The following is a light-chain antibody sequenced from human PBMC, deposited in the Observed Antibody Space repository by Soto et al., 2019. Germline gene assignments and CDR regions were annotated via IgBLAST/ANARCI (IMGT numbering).Light chain of an antibody. J-gene: IGLJ3*02. CDR3: CSYAGSHTVWV. Sequence: QSVLSQPASVSGSPGQSITISCTGTSSDIGRYDLVSWYQQYPGNAPKVMIYEGFKRPPGVSNRFSGSKSGNTASLTISGLQAEDEADYYCCSYAGSHTVWVFGGGTKVTVL. V-gene: IGLV2-23*01. CDR1: SSDIGRYDL. CDR2: EGF.